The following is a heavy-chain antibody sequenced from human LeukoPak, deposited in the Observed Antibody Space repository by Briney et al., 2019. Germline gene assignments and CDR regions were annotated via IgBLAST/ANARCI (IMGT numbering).Heavy chain of an antibody. CDR3: AKDRYYYGSGFDY. Sequence: GGSLRLSCAASGFTFSSYGMHWVRQAPGKGLEWMAFIRYDGSNKYYADSVKGRFTISRDNSKNTLYLQMNSLRAEDTAVYYCAKDRYYYGSGFDYWGQGTLVTVSS. V-gene: IGHV3-30*02. CDR1: GFTFSSYG. J-gene: IGHJ4*02. CDR2: IRYDGSNK. D-gene: IGHD3-10*01.